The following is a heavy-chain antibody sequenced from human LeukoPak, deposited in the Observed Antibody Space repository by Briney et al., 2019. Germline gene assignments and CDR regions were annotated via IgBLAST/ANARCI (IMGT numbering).Heavy chain of an antibody. CDR1: GGSISSSSYY. Sequence: SETLSLTCTVSGGSISSSSYYWGWIRQPPGKGLEWIGSIYYSGGTYYNPSLKSRVTISVDTSKNQFSLKLSSVTAADTAVYYCAREGPYYYDSSGEYNDYWGQGTLVTVSS. D-gene: IGHD3-22*01. CDR2: IYYSGGT. J-gene: IGHJ4*02. V-gene: IGHV4-39*07. CDR3: AREGPYYYDSSGEYNDY.